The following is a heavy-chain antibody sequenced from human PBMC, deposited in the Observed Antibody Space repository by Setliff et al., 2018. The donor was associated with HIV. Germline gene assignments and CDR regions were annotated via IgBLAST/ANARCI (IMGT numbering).Heavy chain of an antibody. CDR1: GGSISSHY. CDR3: ARDPYCPNTCYEDFTFDS. Sequence: SETLSLTCTVSGGSISSHYWSWIRQPPGKGLEWIGYIYYSGSTNYNPSLKSRLTISLDTSKNQFSLQVTSVTAADTAVYYCARDPYCPNTCYEDFTFDSWGQGTLVTVSS. CDR2: IYYSGST. J-gene: IGHJ4*02. D-gene: IGHD2-8*01. V-gene: IGHV4-59*11.